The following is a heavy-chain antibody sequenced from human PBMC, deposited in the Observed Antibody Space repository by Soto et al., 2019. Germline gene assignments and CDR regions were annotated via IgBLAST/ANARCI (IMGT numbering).Heavy chain of an antibody. V-gene: IGHV3-15*01. Sequence: KTGGSLRLSCAASGFTFSNAWMSWVRQAPGKGLEWVGRIKSKTDGGTTDYAAPVKGRFTISRDDSKNTLYLQMNSLKTEDTAVYYCTTDSEIFGVVIHYYYGMDVWGQGTTVTVSS. CDR2: IKSKTDGGTT. J-gene: IGHJ6*02. D-gene: IGHD3-3*01. CDR3: TTDSEIFGVVIHYYYGMDV. CDR1: GFTFSNAW.